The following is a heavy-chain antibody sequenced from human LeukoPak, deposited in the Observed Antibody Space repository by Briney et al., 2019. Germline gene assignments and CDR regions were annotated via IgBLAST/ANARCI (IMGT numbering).Heavy chain of an antibody. V-gene: IGHV3-49*03. J-gene: IGHJ4*02. CDR2: IRSKTYGGTT. D-gene: IGHD2-2*01. CDR1: GFTFGDYG. CDR3: PRGTYAFDY. Sequence: GGSLRLSCTASGFTFGDYGISWFRQAPGKWLEWVGFIRSKTYGGTTEYAASVKGRFIISRDDSKSIAYLQMNSLKTEDTAIYYCPRGTYAFDYWGQGTLVTVSS.